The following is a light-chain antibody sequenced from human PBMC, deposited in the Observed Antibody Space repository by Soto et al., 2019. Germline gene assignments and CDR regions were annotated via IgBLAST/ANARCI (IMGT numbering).Light chain of an antibody. J-gene: IGKJ2*01. CDR2: KAS. CDR3: QQYNRFLYT. CDR1: QSSSDW. V-gene: IGKV1-5*03. Sequence: DIQMTQSPSTLSASVGDRVTITCRASQSSSDWLAWYQQRSGKAPKLLIYKASSLQSGVPPRFSGSGSGTEFTLTISSLQPDDCATYYCQQYNRFLYTFGQGTKLEIK.